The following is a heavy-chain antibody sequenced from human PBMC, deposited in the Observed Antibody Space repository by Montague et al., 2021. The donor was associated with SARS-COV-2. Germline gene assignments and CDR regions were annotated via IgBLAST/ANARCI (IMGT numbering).Heavy chain of an antibody. CDR3: ARECCSNTSLRAGYFDY. CDR1: GFTFSSYE. CDR2: ISSSGSTI. V-gene: IGHV3-48*03. J-gene: IGHJ4*02. Sequence: SLRLSCAASGFTFSSYEMNWVRQAPGKGLEWVSYISSSGSTIYYADSVKGRFTISRNNAKNSLYLQMNSLRAEDTAVYYCARECCSNTSLRAGYFDYWGQGTLVTVSS. D-gene: IGHD2-2*01.